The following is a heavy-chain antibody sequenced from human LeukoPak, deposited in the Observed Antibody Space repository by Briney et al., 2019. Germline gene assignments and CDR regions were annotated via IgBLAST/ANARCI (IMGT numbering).Heavy chain of an antibody. V-gene: IGHV4-34*01. CDR1: GRSFIGYY. CDR2: INHSGST. CDR3: ARGSYGIVVVPAATARYFDY. D-gene: IGHD2-2*01. J-gene: IGHJ4*02. Sequence: SETLSLTRSLYGRSFIGYYSRSIRHPPGERLWWVLGINHSGSTNYNPSLKSRVTISVDTSKNQFSLKLSSVTAPDTAVYYCARGSYGIVVVPAATARYFDYWGQGTLVTVSS.